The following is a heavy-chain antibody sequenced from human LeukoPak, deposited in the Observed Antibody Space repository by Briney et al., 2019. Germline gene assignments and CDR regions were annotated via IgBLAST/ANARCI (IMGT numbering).Heavy chain of an antibody. CDR3: AKVAVITFYYYYYYMDV. CDR1: GFTFSSYS. D-gene: IGHD3-22*01. Sequence: GGSLRLSCAASGFTFSSYSMNWVRQAPGKGLEWVSYISSSSSTIYYADSVKGRFTISRDSSKNTLYLQMNSLRAEDTAVYYCAKVAVITFYYYYYYMDVWGKGTTVTISS. V-gene: IGHV3-48*01. CDR2: ISSSSSTI. J-gene: IGHJ6*03.